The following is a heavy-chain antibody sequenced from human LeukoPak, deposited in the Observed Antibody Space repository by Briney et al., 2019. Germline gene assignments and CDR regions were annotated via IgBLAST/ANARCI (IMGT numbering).Heavy chain of an antibody. CDR2: IKPDGSEK. J-gene: IGHJ4*02. D-gene: IGHD3-10*01. CDR3: ARDSGDRTVDY. CDR1: GFTFSSYW. Sequence: GGSLRLSCAASGFTFSSYWMSWVRQDPGKGLEWVANIKPDGSEKYYVDSVKGRFTISRDNAKNSLYLQMNSLRAEDTAVYYCARDSGDRTVDYWGQGTLVTASS. V-gene: IGHV3-7*01.